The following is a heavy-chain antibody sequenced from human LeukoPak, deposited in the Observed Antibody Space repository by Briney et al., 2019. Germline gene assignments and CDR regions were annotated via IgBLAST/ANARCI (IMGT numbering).Heavy chain of an antibody. J-gene: IGHJ4*02. D-gene: IGHD3-22*01. CDR2: ISDDGSDK. V-gene: IGHV3-30*04. CDR3: TSSSVFDY. CDR1: GFTFSSYA. Sequence: GRSLRLSCAASGFTFSSYAMHWVRQAPGKGLEWVAVISDDGSDKYYADSVKGRFTISRDNSMNTLYLQTNSLRAEDTAVYYCTSSSVFDYWGQGTLVTVSS.